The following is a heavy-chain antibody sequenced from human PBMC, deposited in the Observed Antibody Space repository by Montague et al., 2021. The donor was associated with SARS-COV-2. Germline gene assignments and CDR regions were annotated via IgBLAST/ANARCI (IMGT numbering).Heavy chain of an antibody. CDR1: IGSISSGSYY. Sequence: TLSLTCTVSIGSISSGSYYWCWIRQPAGKGLEWIGRIYTSGSTNYNPSLESRVTISVDTSKNQFSLKLSSVTAADTAVYYCARDGYSSGWNGLHWFDPWGQGTLVTVSS. CDR2: IYTSGST. D-gene: IGHD6-25*01. CDR3: ARDGYSSGWNGLHWFDP. V-gene: IGHV4-61*02. J-gene: IGHJ5*02.